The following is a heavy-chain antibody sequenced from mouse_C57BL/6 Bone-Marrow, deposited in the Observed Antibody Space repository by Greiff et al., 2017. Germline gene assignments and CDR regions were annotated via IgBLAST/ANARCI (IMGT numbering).Heavy chain of an antibody. Sequence: VQLQQSGAELVRPGASVKLSCTASGFNIKDDYMHWVKQRPEQGLEWIGWIDPENGDTEYASKFQGKATITADTSSNTDYLQLSSLTSEDTAVYYCTGTVVGAMDYWGQGTSVTVSS. D-gene: IGHD1-1*01. CDR2: IDPENGDT. J-gene: IGHJ4*01. CDR1: GFNIKDDY. CDR3: TGTVVGAMDY. V-gene: IGHV14-4*01.